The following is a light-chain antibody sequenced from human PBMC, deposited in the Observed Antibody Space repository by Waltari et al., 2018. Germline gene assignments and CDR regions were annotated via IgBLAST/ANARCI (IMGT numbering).Light chain of an antibody. J-gene: IGKJ1*01. CDR2: KAS. CDR1: QSISDW. V-gene: IGKV1-5*03. Sequence: NQENQAPSPPSATGGDTITITCRTSQSISDWLAWYQQKPGKAPKLLIYKASTLEGGVPSTFSGSGSGTEFTLTITGLQPDDFATYYCQQYDTSPWTFGQGTKVEIK. CDR3: QQYDTSPWT.